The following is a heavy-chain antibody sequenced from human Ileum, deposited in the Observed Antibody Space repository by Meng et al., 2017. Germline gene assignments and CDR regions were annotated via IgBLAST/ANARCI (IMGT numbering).Heavy chain of an antibody. CDR2: IYHSGVT. Sequence: QVQPQGSGPVMVKPFQTLSFTCTASGGSISGGHYFWSWIRQHPEKGLEWIGYIYHSGVTYYSPSLKSRLTISVDTSKNQFSLKLSSVTAADTAIYYCARGVVTYYDSSTLTWFDPWGQGALVTVSS. V-gene: IGHV4-31*03. J-gene: IGHJ5*02. D-gene: IGHD3-22*01. CDR3: ARGVVTYYDSSTLTWFDP. CDR1: GGSISGGHYF.